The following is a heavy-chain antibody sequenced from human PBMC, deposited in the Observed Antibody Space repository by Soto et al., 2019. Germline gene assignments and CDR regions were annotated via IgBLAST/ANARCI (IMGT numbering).Heavy chain of an antibody. D-gene: IGHD3-3*01. V-gene: IGHV4-34*01. CDR2: INRSGNT. J-gene: IGHJ6*04. CDR3: ERGALYRGVGVAYGMAV. Sequence: SETLSLTCEVQGGSFSDYYWTWIRQPPGKGLEWIAEINRSGNTKYNPSLQSRVTISLDTAKMHFSLKLSSVVAADTAVYYCERGALYRGVGVAYGMAVGGKGTRATFSS. CDR1: GGSFSDYY.